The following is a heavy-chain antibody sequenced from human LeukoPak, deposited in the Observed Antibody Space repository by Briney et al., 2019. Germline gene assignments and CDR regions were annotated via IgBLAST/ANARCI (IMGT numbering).Heavy chain of an antibody. Sequence: PGGSLRLSCAASEFTFSSYSMNWVRQAPGKGLEWVSSISSSSSSIYYADSVKGRFTISRDNAKNLLYLRMNSLRAEDTAVYYCARADLGPFDYWGQGTLVTVSS. D-gene: IGHD1-26*01. CDR2: ISSSSSSI. CDR1: EFTFSSYS. CDR3: ARADLGPFDY. J-gene: IGHJ4*02. V-gene: IGHV3-21*01.